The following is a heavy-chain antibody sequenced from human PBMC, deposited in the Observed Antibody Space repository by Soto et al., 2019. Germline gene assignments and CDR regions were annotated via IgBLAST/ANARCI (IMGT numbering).Heavy chain of an antibody. CDR3: ARDQTGITTAGGGRIDR. Sequence: QVQLVESGGGVVQPGRSLRLSCAASGFNFSTHAMHWVRQAPGKGLECVAIVSFDGSNKYYADSVKGRFTISRDNSKNTLYLQMSGLTPDDTAFYYCARDQTGITTAGGGRIDRWGQGTLVTVSS. J-gene: IGHJ5*02. D-gene: IGHD6-13*01. CDR2: VSFDGSNK. V-gene: IGHV3-30-3*01. CDR1: GFNFSTHA.